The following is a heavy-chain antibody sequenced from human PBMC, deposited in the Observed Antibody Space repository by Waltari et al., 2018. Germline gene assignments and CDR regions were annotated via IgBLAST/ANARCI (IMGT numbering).Heavy chain of an antibody. CDR2: VIPIFGTA. J-gene: IGHJ4*02. CDR3: ARVYPEAVAGSSFDY. V-gene: IGHV1-69*01. D-gene: IGHD6-19*01. CDR1: GGTFSSYA. Sequence: QVQLVQSGAEVKKPGSSVKVSCKASGGTFSSYALSWVRQAPGQGLEWMGGVIPIFGTANYAQKFQGRVTITADESTSTAYMELSSLRSEDTAVYYCARVYPEAVAGSSFDYWGQGTLVTVSS.